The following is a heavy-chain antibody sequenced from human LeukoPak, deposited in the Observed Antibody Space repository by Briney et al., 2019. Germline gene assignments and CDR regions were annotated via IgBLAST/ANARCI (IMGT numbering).Heavy chain of an antibody. CDR1: GFTVSSNY. J-gene: IGHJ3*02. V-gene: IGHV3-53*01. Sequence: GGSLRLSCAASGFTVSSNYMSWVRQAPGKGLEWVSVIYSGGSTYYADSVKGRFTISRDNSKNTLYLQMNSLGAEDTAVYYCARVGGDYVTDAFDIWGQGTMVTVSS. D-gene: IGHD4-17*01. CDR2: IYSGGST. CDR3: ARVGGDYVTDAFDI.